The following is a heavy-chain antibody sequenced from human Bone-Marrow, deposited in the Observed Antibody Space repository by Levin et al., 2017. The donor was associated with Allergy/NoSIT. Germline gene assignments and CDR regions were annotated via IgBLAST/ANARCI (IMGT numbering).Heavy chain of an antibody. CDR2: MNPNSGNT. V-gene: IGHV1-8*01. CDR1: GYTFTSYD. Sequence: GESLKISCKASGYTFTSYDINWVRQATGQGLEWMGWMNPNSGNTGYAQKFQGRVTMTRNTSISTAYMELSSLRSEDTAVYYCARSRYCGGDSAFDYWGQGTLVTVSS. CDR3: ARSRYCGGDSAFDY. D-gene: IGHD2-21*02. J-gene: IGHJ4*02.